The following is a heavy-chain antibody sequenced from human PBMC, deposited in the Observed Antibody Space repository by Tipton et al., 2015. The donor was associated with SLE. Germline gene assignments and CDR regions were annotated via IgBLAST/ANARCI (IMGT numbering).Heavy chain of an antibody. CDR2: LYGSATI. Sequence: SLRLSCVASGFTVSDNYMNWVRQAPGKGLEWVSVLYGSATIHYADSVKGRFTISRDNSKNTLYLQMNSLRAEDTAVYYCAGVSAAAYYYYYVMDVWGQGTTVTVSS. V-gene: IGHV3-66*02. CDR3: AGVSAAAYYYYYVMDV. D-gene: IGHD6-25*01. J-gene: IGHJ6*02. CDR1: GFTVSDNY.